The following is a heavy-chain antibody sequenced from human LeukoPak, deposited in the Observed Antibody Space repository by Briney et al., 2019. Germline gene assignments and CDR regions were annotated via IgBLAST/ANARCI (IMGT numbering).Heavy chain of an antibody. CDR2: ISSSSSYI. J-gene: IGHJ4*02. CDR1: GFTFSSYS. D-gene: IGHD6-19*01. V-gene: IGHV3-21*01. CDR3: ARAYSSGWYVQAGIDY. Sequence: GGSLRLSCAASGFTFSSYSMNSVRQAPGKGLEWVSSISSSSSYIYYADSVTGRFTISRDNAKNSLYLQMNSLRAEDTAVYYCARAYSSGWYVQAGIDYWGQGNLVTVSS.